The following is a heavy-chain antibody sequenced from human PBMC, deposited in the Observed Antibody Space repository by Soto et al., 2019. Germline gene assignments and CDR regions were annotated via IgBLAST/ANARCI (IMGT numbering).Heavy chain of an antibody. CDR1: GDSVISATYY. V-gene: IGHV4-61*01. D-gene: IGHD6-13*01. Sequence: PSETLSLTCTVSGDSVISATYYWSWIRQPPGKGLEWIGYSYYDGGTTYNSSLKSRVTISTDTSRRQLSLQLTSATPAETAVYYCARVLPGIAAAYDAFDVWGQGTMVTVSS. CDR3: ARVLPGIAAAYDAFDV. CDR2: SYYDGGT. J-gene: IGHJ3*01.